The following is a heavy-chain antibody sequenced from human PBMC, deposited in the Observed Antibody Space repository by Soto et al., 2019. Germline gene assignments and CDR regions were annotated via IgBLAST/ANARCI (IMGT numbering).Heavy chain of an antibody. J-gene: IGHJ6*02. CDR1: GYTFSDYY. CDR2: INPDSGAT. D-gene: IGHD3-10*01. CDR3: ARYGKYSYGTYSHEALDV. V-gene: IGHV1-2*02. Sequence: QLQLAQSGAEVKKPGASVKVSCKTSGYTFSDYYIHWVRQAPGQGLEWLGWINPDSGATNPAPKCQRGDIMPRGKYISTADMDLRARTSDDTAVYDCARYGKYSYGTYSHEALDVWSQATTVTVS.